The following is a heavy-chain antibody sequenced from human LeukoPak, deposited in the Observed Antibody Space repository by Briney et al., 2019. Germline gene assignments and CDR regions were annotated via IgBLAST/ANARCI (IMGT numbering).Heavy chain of an antibody. J-gene: IGHJ4*02. Sequence: SETLSLTCTVSGGSISSYYWSWIRQPPGKGLEWIGYIYYSGNTNYNPSLKSRVTISVDTSKNQFTLKLSSVTAADTAVYYCARDLGGPIYGFVYWGQGTLVTVSS. V-gene: IGHV4-59*01. D-gene: IGHD4-17*01. CDR2: IYYSGNT. CDR1: GGSISSYY. CDR3: ARDLGGPIYGFVY.